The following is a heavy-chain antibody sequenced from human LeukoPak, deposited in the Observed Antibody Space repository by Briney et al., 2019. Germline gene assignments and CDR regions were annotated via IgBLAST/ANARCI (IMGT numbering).Heavy chain of an antibody. CDR2: IKQDGSEK. D-gene: IGHD3-22*01. J-gene: IGHJ4*02. Sequence: GGSLRLSCAVSGFTFSSYWMTWVRQAPGKGLEWVATIKQDGSEKYYVDSVQGRFTISRDNAKNSLYLQMNSLRAEDTAVYYCARDRSMYYDSSGYVYWGQGTLVTVSS. CDR3: ARDRSMYYDSSGYVY. CDR1: GFTFSSYW. V-gene: IGHV3-7*03.